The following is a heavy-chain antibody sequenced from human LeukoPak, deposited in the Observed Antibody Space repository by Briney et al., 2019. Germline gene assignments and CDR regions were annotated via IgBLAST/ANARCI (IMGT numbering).Heavy chain of an antibody. J-gene: IGHJ4*02. D-gene: IGHD3-16*02. CDR3: AKFVVRLGELSSKDY. V-gene: IGHV3-30*02. CDR1: GFTFSSYG. Sequence: HTGGSLRLSCAASGFTFSSYGMHWVRQAPGKGLEWVAFIRYDGSNKYYADSVKGRFTISRDNSKNTLYLQMNSLRAEDTAVYYCAKFVVRLGELSSKDYWGQGTLVTVSS. CDR2: IRYDGSNK.